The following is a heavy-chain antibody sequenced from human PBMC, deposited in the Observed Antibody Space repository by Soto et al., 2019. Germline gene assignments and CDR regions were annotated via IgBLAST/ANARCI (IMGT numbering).Heavy chain of an antibody. CDR2: INSDGSST. CDR3: AREDYGDYGFDY. V-gene: IGHV3-74*01. Sequence: EVQLVESGGGLVQPGGSLRRSCAASGFTFSSYWMHWVRQAPGKGLVWVSRINSDGSSTSYADSVKGRFTISRDNAKKTQDLQMKSLRAEDTAVYYCAREDYGDYGFDYWGQGTLVTVSS. J-gene: IGHJ4*02. CDR1: GFTFSSYW. D-gene: IGHD4-17*01.